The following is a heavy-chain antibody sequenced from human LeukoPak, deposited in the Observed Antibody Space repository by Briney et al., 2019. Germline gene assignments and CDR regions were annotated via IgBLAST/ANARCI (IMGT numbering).Heavy chain of an antibody. J-gene: IGHJ4*02. CDR1: GYTFTSYG. CDR2: INPNSGGT. Sequence: ASVKVSCKASGYTFTSYGISWVRQAPGQGLEWMGWINPNSGGTNYAQKFQGRVTMTRDTSISTTYMEPSRLRSDDTAVYYCARGGKYYYDSSGYYPFDYWGQGTLVTVSS. CDR3: ARGGKYYYDSSGYYPFDY. D-gene: IGHD3-22*01. V-gene: IGHV1-2*02.